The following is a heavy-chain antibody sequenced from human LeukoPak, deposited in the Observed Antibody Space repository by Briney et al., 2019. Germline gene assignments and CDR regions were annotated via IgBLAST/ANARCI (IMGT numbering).Heavy chain of an antibody. CDR3: ASPETGGYFDY. CDR1: GFTFSSHW. CDR2: INGDGSST. D-gene: IGHD7-27*01. J-gene: IGHJ4*02. V-gene: IGHV3-74*01. Sequence: GGSLRLSCVASGFTFSSHWVHWVRQVPGKGLVWVSRINGDGSSTNYADSVRGRFTISRDDAKNTLYLQMNSLRTEDTAVYYCASPETGGYFDYWGQGTLVTVAS.